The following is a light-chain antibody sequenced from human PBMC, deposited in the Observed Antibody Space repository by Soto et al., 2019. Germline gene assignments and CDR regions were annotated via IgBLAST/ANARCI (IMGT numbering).Light chain of an antibody. CDR3: QQYNSYWT. CDR2: KAS. V-gene: IGKV1-5*03. CDR1: QSISSW. J-gene: IGKJ1*01. Sequence: DIRMTQSPSTLSASVGDRVTITCLASQSISSWLAWYQQKPGKAPKLLIYKASSLESGVPSRFSGSGSGTEFTLTISSLQPDDFATYYCQQYNSYWTFGQGTKVDI.